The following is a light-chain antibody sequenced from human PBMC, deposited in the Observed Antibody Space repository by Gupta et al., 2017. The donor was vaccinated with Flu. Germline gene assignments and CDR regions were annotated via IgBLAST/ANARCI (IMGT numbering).Light chain of an antibody. V-gene: IGLV2-14*01. J-gene: IGLJ3*02. CDR3: SSYTSSSTNDWV. CDR1: SSDVGGYNY. Sequence: QSALTQPASVSGSPGQSITISCTGTSSDVGGYNYVSWYQQHPGKAPKLMIYEVSNRPSGVSNAFSGSKSGNTASLTISGLQAEDEADYYCSSYTSSSTNDWVFGGGTKLTVL. CDR2: EVS.